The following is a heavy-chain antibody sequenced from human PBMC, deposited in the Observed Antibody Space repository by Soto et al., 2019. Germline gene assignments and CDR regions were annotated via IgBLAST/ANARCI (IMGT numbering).Heavy chain of an antibody. D-gene: IGHD2-15*01. CDR1: GGSISSGGYY. V-gene: IGHV4-31*03. J-gene: IGHJ4*02. Sequence: SETLSLTCTVSGGSISSGGYYWSWIRQHPGKGLEWIGYIYYSGSTFHNPSLKSRITISIDTSKNQFSLKLSSVTAADTAVYYCARGYCSGGSCYSDHWGQGTLVTVSS. CDR3: ARGYCSGGSCYSDH. CDR2: IYYSGST.